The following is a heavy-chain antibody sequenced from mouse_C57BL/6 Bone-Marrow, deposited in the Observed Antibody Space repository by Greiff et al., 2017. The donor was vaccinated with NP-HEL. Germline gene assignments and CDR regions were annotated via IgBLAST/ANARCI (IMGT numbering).Heavy chain of an antibody. CDR1: GFSFTSYA. V-gene: IGHV2-9-1*01. Sequence: VQLQESGPGLVAPSQCLSITCTVSGFSFTSYAISWVRQPPGKGLEWLGVIWTGGGTNYNSAPKSRLSILKDNSKSQVFVKMNSLETDDTARYNCARSSYYYGSPWYFEVWGTGTTVTVSS. J-gene: IGHJ1*03. CDR3: ARSSYYYGSPWYFEV. CDR2: IWTGGGT. D-gene: IGHD1-1*01.